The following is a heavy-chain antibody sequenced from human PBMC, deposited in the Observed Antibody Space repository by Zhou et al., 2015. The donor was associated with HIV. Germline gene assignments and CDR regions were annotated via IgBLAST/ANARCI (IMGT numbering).Heavy chain of an antibody. J-gene: IGHJ4*02. Sequence: QVQLVQSGAEVKKPGSSVKVSCKASGGTFSSFAINWVRQAPGQGLEWMGGIIPIFGTANYAQKFQGRVTITADESTRTAYMELSSLRSEDTAVYYCARTWYDYDTSGYFPYWGQGTLVTVSS. CDR1: GGTFSSFA. D-gene: IGHD3-22*01. V-gene: IGHV1-69*01. CDR2: IIPIFGTA. CDR3: ARTWYDYDTSGYFPY.